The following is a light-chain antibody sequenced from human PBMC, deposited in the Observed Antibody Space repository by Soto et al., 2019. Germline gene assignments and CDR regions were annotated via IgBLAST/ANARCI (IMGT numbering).Light chain of an antibody. V-gene: IGKV3-15*01. CDR1: QSVSSN. CDR3: QQYNEWPPSIP. CDR2: GAS. Sequence: EIVMTQSPATLSVSPGERATLSCRASQSVSSNLAWYQQKPGQAPRLLIYGASSRATGVPARFIGSGSGTEFTLTITSLQSEDFAVYSCQQYNEWPPSIPFGQGTRLEIK. J-gene: IGKJ5*01.